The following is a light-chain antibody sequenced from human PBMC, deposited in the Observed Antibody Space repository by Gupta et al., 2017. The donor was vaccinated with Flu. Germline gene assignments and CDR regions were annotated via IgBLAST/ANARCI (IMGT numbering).Light chain of an antibody. CDR1: TSNIGSNF. Sequence: SVLTQPPSASGTPGQRVTVSCSTSTSNIGSNFVFWYQQFPRAAPKLLIYSNDQRPSGVPDRFSGSRAGTSSSLAISGLRSDDEAHYYCATWDDSLSEWVFGGGTKVTVL. V-gene: IGLV1-47*02. J-gene: IGLJ3*02. CDR2: SND. CDR3: ATWDDSLSEWV.